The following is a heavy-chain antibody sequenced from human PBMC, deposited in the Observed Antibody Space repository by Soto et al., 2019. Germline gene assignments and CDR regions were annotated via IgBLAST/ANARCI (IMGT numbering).Heavy chain of an antibody. CDR1: GYSFTSYG. CDR2: ISAYNGNT. V-gene: IGHV1-18*01. D-gene: IGHD5-12*01. Sequence: QVQLVQSGAEVKKPGASVKVSCKASGYSFTSYGISWVRQAPGQGLEWMGWISAYNGNTNYAQKLQGRVTMTTDTSTSTADMGLRNLRSDDTAVYYWARGGGYDPRPVDYWGQGTLVTVSS. CDR3: ARGGGYDPRPVDY. J-gene: IGHJ4*02.